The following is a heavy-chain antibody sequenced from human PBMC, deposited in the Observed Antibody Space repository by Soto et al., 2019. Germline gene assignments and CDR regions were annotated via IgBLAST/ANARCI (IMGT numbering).Heavy chain of an antibody. Sequence: EVQLVESGGGLVQPGGSLRLSCAVSGLTFSIYSMNWIRQAPRKGLQWVSYMTSDTKTIHYADSVKGRFTISRDNAKNLVYLQMTSLRDEDTAVYYCARSVEGHFDYWGQGTLVTVSS. CDR1: GLTFSIYS. CDR2: MTSDTKTI. CDR3: ARSVEGHFDY. V-gene: IGHV3-48*02. J-gene: IGHJ4*02. D-gene: IGHD6-19*01.